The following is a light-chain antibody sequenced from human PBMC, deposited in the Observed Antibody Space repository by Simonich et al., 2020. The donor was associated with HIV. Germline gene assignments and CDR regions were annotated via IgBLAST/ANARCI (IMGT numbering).Light chain of an antibody. CDR3: QVWDSSSDHVV. J-gene: IGLJ2*01. Sequence: SYVLTQPPSVSVAPGKTARITCGGNNIGSKSVHWYQQKPGQAPVLGVYDDNDRPSGIPERFSGSNSGNTATLTISRVEAGDEADYYCQVWDSSSDHVVFGGGTKLTVL. V-gene: IGLV3-21*03. CDR2: DDN. CDR1: NIGSKS.